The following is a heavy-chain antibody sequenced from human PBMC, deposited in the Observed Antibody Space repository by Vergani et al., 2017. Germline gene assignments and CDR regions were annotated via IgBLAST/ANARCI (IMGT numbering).Heavy chain of an antibody. CDR2: ISWNSGSI. CDR1: GFTFSNSA. Sequence: EVHLLESGGGLVQSGGSLRLSCAASGFTFSNSAVSWVRQAPGRGLAWVSGISWNSGSIGYADSVKGRFTISRDNAKNSLYLQMNSLRAEDTALYYCAKGGTLRNWFDPWGQGTLVTVSS. D-gene: IGHD3-16*01. V-gene: IGHV3-9*01. CDR3: AKGGTLRNWFDP. J-gene: IGHJ5*02.